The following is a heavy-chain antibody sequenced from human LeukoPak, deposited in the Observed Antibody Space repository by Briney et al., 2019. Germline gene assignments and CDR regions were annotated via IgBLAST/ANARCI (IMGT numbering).Heavy chain of an antibody. CDR1: GFTFSTYG. Sequence: GGSLRLSCEASGFTFSTYGMHWVRQAPGKGLEWVAGISNGGSYKYYADSVKGRFTISRDNSRNTLYLQMNSLRPDDTALYYCARVGDEVAYTRGYLDHWGRGTLVTVSS. V-gene: IGHV3-30*03. J-gene: IGHJ4*02. D-gene: IGHD3-16*01. CDR3: ARVGDEVAYTRGYLDH. CDR2: ISNGGSYK.